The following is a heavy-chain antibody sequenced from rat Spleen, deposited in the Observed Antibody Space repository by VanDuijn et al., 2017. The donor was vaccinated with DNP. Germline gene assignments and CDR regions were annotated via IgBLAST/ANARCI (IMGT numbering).Heavy chain of an antibody. CDR1: GFTFSDYN. CDR3: ARLKAPYWYFDF. CDR2: SSSGSGSI. V-gene: IGHV5-7*01. J-gene: IGHJ1*01. Sequence: EVQLVESGGGLVQPGRSLKLSCAASGFTFSDYNMAWVRQAPKKGLEWVATSSSGSGSIYYRDSVKGRFTISRDNVKNTQFLQMDSLRSEDTATYYCARLKAPYWYFDFWGPGTMVTVSS.